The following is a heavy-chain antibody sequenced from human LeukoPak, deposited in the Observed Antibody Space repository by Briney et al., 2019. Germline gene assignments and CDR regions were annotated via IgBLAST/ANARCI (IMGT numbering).Heavy chain of an antibody. CDR3: ARYVGRGTQIYYMDV. J-gene: IGHJ6*03. CDR2: IYTSGSP. V-gene: IGHV4-4*07. Sequence: SETLSLTCTVSGGSISSYYWSWIRQPAGKGLEWIGRIYTSGSPNYNPSLKSRVTMSVDTSKNQFSMKLSSVTAADTAVYYCARYVGRGTQIYYMDVWGKGTTVTVSS. CDR1: GGSISSYY. D-gene: IGHD3-16*01.